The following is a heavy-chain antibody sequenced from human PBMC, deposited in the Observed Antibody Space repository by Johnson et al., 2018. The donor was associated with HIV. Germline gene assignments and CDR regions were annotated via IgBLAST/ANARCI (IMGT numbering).Heavy chain of an antibody. CDR3: ARASDAFDI. Sequence: SCAASGFTVSSNYMSWVRQAPGKGLEWVSIIYSGGRTYHADSVQGRFTISRDNSKNTLYLQMNSLRAEDTAVYYCARASDAFDIWGQGTMVTVSS. CDR1: GFTVSSNY. CDR2: IYSGGRT. V-gene: IGHV3-53*01. J-gene: IGHJ3*02.